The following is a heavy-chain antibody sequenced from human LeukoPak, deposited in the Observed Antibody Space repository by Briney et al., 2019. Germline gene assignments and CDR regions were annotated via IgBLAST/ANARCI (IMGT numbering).Heavy chain of an antibody. CDR1: GASTSHFY. Sequence: SETLSLSCTVSGASTSHFYWNWIRQPPGKGLEWIGYMHNSGSSKHSPSLKSRVTISIDTSKNQFSLQLTSVTAADTAIYYCARSAEWLRNAFDTWGQGTMVSVSS. D-gene: IGHD5-12*01. CDR3: ARSAEWLRNAFDT. J-gene: IGHJ3*02. V-gene: IGHV4-59*01. CDR2: MHNSGSS.